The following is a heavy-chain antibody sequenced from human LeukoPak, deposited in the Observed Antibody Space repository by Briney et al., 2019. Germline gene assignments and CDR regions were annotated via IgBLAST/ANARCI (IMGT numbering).Heavy chain of an antibody. J-gene: IGHJ6*02. D-gene: IGHD6-13*01. CDR1: GDSISRYY. CDR3: VRVNSSWSGYYGMDV. V-gene: IGHV4-59*01. Sequence: SETLSLTCTVSGDSISRYYWSWVRQPPEKGLEWIGHMYHTGSTSYNPSLKSRVTISVDMSKTRFSLKLTSVTAADTAVYYCVRVNSSWSGYYGMDVWGQGTTVTVSS. CDR2: MYHTGST.